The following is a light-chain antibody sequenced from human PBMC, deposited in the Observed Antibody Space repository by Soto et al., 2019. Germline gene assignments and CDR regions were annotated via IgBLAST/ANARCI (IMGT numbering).Light chain of an antibody. CDR2: AAS. J-gene: IGKJ4*01. V-gene: IGKV1-27*01. CDR1: QDIYTY. CDR3: QKYNRAPVT. Sequence: DIQMTQSPSSLSASVGDRVTITCRASQDIYTYLAWYQQKPGKVPKLLIYAASTLQSGVPSRFSGSGSGTDFTLTISSLQPEDVATYYCQKYNRAPVTFGGGTKVEIK.